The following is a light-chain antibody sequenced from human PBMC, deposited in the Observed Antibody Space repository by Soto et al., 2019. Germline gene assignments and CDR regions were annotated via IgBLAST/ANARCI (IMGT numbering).Light chain of an antibody. V-gene: IGLV2-14*01. CDR2: DVS. CDR3: NSYTSSSTYV. J-gene: IGLJ1*01. Sequence: LTQPASVSGSPGQSIAISCTGTSSDVGGYNYVSWYQQHPGKAPKLMLYDVSNRPSGVSSRFSGSKSGNTASLTISGLQAEDEADYYCNSYTSSSTYVFGTGTKVTVL. CDR1: SSDVGGYNY.